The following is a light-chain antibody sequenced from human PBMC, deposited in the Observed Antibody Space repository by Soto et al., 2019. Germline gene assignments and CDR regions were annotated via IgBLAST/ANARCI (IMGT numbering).Light chain of an antibody. CDR2: EVT. J-gene: IGLJ3*02. CDR3: ASYTSSRVWV. Sequence: QAVVTQPPSVSGSPGQSVTISWTGTSSDVGSYNRVSWYQQPPGTAPKLIIYEVTNRPSGVPVRFSGSKSANMASLTISGLQAEDEADYYCASYTSSRVWVFGGGTKLTVL. V-gene: IGLV2-18*02. CDR1: SSDVGSYNR.